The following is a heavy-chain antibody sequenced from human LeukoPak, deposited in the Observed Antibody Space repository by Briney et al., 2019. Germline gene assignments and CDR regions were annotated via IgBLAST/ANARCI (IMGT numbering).Heavy chain of an antibody. CDR3: ASPRGVYH. CDR2: IYTSGST. CDR1: GGSISSGSYY. J-gene: IGHJ4*02. Sequence: PSETLSLTCTVSGGSISSGSYYWSWIRQPAGKGLEWIGRIYTSGSTNYNPSLKSRVTISVDTSKNQFSLKLSSVTAADTAVYYCASPRGVYHWGQGTLVTVSS. V-gene: IGHV4-61*02. D-gene: IGHD2-2*01.